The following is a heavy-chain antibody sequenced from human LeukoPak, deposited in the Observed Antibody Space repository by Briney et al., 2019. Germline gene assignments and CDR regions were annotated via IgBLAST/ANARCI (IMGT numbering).Heavy chain of an antibody. V-gene: IGHV4-34*01. CDR1: GGSFSGYY. D-gene: IGHD3-3*01. CDR2: INHSGST. J-gene: IGHJ5*02. Sequence: SETLSLTCAVYGGSFSGYYWSWIRQPPGKGLEWIGEINHSGSTNYNPSLKSRVTISVDRSKNQFSLKLSSVTAADTAVYYCARGLRFLEWLFDPWGQGTLVTVSS. CDR3: ARGLRFLEWLFDP.